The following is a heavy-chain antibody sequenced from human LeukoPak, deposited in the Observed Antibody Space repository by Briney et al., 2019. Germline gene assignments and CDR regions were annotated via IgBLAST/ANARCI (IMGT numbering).Heavy chain of an antibody. D-gene: IGHD1-14*01. CDR3: AGGGGGNLALRWFDP. J-gene: IGHJ5*02. CDR1: GGTFSSYA. V-gene: IGHV1-69*05. CDR2: IIPIFGTA. Sequence: SVKVSCKASGGTFSSYAISWVRQAPGQGLEWMGGIIPIFGTANYAQKFQGRVTITTDESTSTAYMELSSLRSEDTAVYYCAGGGGGNLALRWFDPWGQGTLVTVSS.